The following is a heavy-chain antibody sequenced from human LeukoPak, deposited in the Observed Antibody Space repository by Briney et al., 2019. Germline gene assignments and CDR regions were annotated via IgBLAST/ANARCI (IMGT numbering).Heavy chain of an antibody. CDR2: IYYSGST. CDR1: GGSISSYY. Sequence: SETLSLTCTVSGGSISSYYWSWIRQPPGKGLEWIGYIYYSGSTNYNPSLKSRVTISVGTSKNQFSLKLSSMTAADTAVYYCARHMGLGYTYFYPYFDYWGKGTLVTVSS. D-gene: IGHD1-1*01. CDR3: ARHMGLGYTYFYPYFDY. J-gene: IGHJ4*01. V-gene: IGHV4-59*08.